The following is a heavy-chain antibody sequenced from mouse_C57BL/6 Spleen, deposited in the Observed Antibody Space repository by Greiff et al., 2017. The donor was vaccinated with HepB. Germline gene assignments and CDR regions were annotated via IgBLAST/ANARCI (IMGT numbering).Heavy chain of an antibody. V-gene: IGHV1-82*01. CDR1: GSAFSSSW. Sequence: VKLLESGPELLKPGASVKISCKASGSAFSSSWMNWVKQRPGKGLEWFGRIYPGDGDTNYNGKFKGKATLTADNSSSTAYMQLSSLTSEDSAVYFCARDGYYAMDYWGQGTSVTVSS. CDR3: ARDGYYAMDY. D-gene: IGHD2-3*01. J-gene: IGHJ4*01. CDR2: IYPGDGDT.